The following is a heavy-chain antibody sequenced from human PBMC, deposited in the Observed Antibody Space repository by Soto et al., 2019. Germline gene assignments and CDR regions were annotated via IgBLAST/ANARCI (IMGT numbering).Heavy chain of an antibody. Sequence: HPGGSLRLSCAASGFTFSSYEMDWVRQAPGKGLEWVSYISSSGTKIYYADSVKGRFTISRDNADNSLYLQMNGLGVEDTAVYYCVRDSGGGGSDLVHFNYWGQGTLVTVSS. D-gene: IGHD5-12*01. CDR3: VRDSGGGGSDLVHFNY. CDR1: GFTFSSYE. V-gene: IGHV3-48*03. CDR2: ISSSGTKI. J-gene: IGHJ4*02.